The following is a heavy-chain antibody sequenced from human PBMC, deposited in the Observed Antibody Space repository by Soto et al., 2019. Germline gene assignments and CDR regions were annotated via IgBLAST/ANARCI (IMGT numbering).Heavy chain of an antibody. CDR3: ARVLSFTFYNWFDP. CDR1: GGSISSGGYY. V-gene: IGHV4-39*07. J-gene: IGHJ5*02. CDR2: INHSGST. Sequence: SETLSLTCTVSGGSISSGGYYWSWIRQPPGKGLEWIGEINHSGSTNYNPSLKSRVTISVDTSKNQFSLKLSSVTAADTAVYYCARVLSFTFYNWFDPWGQGTLVTVSS. D-gene: IGHD3-10*01.